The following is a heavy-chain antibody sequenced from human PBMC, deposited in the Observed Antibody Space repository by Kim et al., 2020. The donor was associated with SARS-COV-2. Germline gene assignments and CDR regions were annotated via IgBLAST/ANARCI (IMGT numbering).Heavy chain of an antibody. J-gene: IGHJ1*01. CDR2: IYTNDRT. D-gene: IGHD4-17*01. CDR1: GFTVSTNY. CDR3: ARGSSTVTAYFQH. Sequence: GGSLRLSCAASGFTVSTNYMSWVRQAPGKGLEWVSVIYTNDRTYYADSVKGRFTISRDNSKNTLYLQMNTLRAEDTAVYYCARGSSTVTAYFQHWGQGTLATVS. V-gene: IGHV3-53*01.